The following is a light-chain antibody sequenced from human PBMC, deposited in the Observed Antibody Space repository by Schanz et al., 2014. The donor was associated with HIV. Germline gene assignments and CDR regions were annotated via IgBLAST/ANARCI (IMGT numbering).Light chain of an antibody. V-gene: IGLV2-8*01. CDR1: SSDVGGYNY. J-gene: IGLJ2*01. CDR3: SSYAGSKNLVV. CDR2: EVS. Sequence: QSVLTQPPSASGSPGQSVTISCTGTSSDVGGYNYVSWYQQHPGKAPKLMIYEVSERPSGVPDRFSGSKSGSTASLTVSGLQAEDEADYYCSSYAGSKNLVVFGGGTKLTVL.